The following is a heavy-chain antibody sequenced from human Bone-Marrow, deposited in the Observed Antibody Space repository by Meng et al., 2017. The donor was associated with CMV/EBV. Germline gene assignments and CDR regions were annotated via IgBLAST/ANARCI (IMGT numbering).Heavy chain of an antibody. CDR3: ARGISGRSYGMDV. Sequence: GGSLRLSCAASGFTFSDYYMNWVRQAPGKGLEWVSSISSSSTIYYADSVKGRFTISRDNAKNSLYLQMNSLRAEDTAVYYCARGISGRSYGMDVWGQGTTVTVSS. D-gene: IGHD1-26*01. CDR1: GFTFSDYY. CDR2: ISSSSTI. J-gene: IGHJ6*02. V-gene: IGHV3-69-1*01.